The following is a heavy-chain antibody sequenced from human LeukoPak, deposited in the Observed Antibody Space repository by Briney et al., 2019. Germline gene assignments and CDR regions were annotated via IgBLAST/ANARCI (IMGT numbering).Heavy chain of an antibody. CDR3: ASRKLGNDY. CDR2: IYYTGTT. D-gene: IGHD7-27*01. CDR1: GGSVSDYY. V-gene: IGHV4-59*02. Sequence: SETLSLTCTVSGGSVSDYYWSWIRQSPGKGLEWIGYIYYTGTTSYNPSLKSRVTISAETSKNQFSLNLISVAAADTAVYYCASRKLGNDYWGQGTLVTVSS. J-gene: IGHJ4*02.